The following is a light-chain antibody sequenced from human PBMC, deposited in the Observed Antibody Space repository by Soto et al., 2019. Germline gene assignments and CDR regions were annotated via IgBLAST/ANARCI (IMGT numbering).Light chain of an antibody. CDR2: GAS. CDR1: QSVSSNY. Sequence: EIVMTHSPATLSVSPVERATLSFSSSQSVSSNYLAWYQRKPGQAPRLLIYGASSRATGIPDRFSGSGSGTDFTLTISRLEPEDFAVYHCQQYGSSPWTFGQGTKVDIK. V-gene: IGKV3-20*01. CDR3: QQYGSSPWT. J-gene: IGKJ1*01.